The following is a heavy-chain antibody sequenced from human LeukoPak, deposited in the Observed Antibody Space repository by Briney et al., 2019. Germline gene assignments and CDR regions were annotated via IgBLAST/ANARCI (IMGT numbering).Heavy chain of an antibody. CDR3: ARDGTYYYDSSGYYSHYFDY. J-gene: IGHJ4*02. CDR2: ISYDGSNK. D-gene: IGHD3-22*01. V-gene: IGHV3-30*03. Sequence: PGGSLRLSCAASGFTFSSYGMHWVRQAPGKGLEWVAVISYDGSNKYYADSVKGRFTISRDNAKNSLYLQMNSLRAEDTAVYYCARDGTYYYDSSGYYSHYFDYWGQGTLVTVSS. CDR1: GFTFSSYG.